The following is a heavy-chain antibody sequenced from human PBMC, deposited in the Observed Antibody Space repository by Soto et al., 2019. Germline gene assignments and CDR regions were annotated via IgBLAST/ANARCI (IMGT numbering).Heavy chain of an antibody. J-gene: IGHJ6*02. Sequence: SETLSLTCTVSGGSISSSSYYWGWIRQPPGKGLEWIGSIYYSGSTYYNPSLKSRVTISVDTSKNQFSLKLSSVTAADTAVYYCARISTLYCSSTSCYAGGDYYYYGMHVWGQGTTVTVSS. CDR2: IYYSGST. D-gene: IGHD2-2*01. CDR3: ARISTLYCSSTSCYAGGDYYYYGMHV. CDR1: GGSISSSSYY. V-gene: IGHV4-39*01.